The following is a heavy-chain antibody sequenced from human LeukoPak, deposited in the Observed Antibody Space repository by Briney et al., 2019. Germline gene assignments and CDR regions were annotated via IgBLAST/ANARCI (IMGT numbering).Heavy chain of an antibody. V-gene: IGHV3-53*01. CDR1: GFTVSSNY. CDR2: IYSGGST. Sequence: GGSLRLSCAASGFTVSSNYMSWVRQAPGKGLEWVSVIYSGGSTYYADSVKGRFTISRDNSKNTLYLQMNSPRAEDTAVYYCAREAGIAAAGKYYYGMDVWGKGTTVTVSS. J-gene: IGHJ6*04. CDR3: AREAGIAAAGKYYYGMDV. D-gene: IGHD6-13*01.